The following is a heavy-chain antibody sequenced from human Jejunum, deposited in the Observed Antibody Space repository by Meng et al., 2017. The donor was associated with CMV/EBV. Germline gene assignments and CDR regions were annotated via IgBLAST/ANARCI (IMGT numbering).Heavy chain of an antibody. V-gene: IGHV6-1*01. CDR3: ARADSGGRSFDY. J-gene: IGHJ4*02. D-gene: IGHD6-19*01. CDR2: TYYRSKWYN. Sequence: DSVSSNSAAWNSIRQSPSRGLEWLGRTYYRSKWYNDYSVSVKSRVTINSDTSKNQFSLQLNSLTPEDTAVYYCARADSGGRSFDYWGQGTLVTVSS. CDR1: DSVSSNSAA.